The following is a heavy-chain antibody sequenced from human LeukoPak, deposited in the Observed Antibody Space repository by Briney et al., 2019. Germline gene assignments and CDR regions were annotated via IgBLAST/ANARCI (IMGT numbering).Heavy chain of an antibody. CDR2: INHSGST. Sequence: SETLSLTCAVYGGTFSGYYWSWIRQPPGKGLEWIGEINHSGSTNYNPSLKSRVTISVDTSKNQFSLKLSSVTAADTAVYYCARGDAFDIWGQGTMVTVSS. J-gene: IGHJ3*02. CDR3: ARGDAFDI. V-gene: IGHV4-34*01. CDR1: GGTFSGYY.